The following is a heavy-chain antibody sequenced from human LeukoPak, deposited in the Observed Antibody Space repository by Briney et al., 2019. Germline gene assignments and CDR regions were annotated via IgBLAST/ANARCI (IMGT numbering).Heavy chain of an antibody. Sequence: GRSLRLSCAASGFTFSSYGMHWVRQAPGKGLEWVALIWYDGSKKFYTDSVKGRFTISRDNSKNTLFLQMNSLRAEDTAVYYCARAPSGWSDYWYFDLWGRGTLVTVSS. D-gene: IGHD6-19*01. CDR2: IWYDGSKK. J-gene: IGHJ2*01. CDR3: ARAPSGWSDYWYFDL. V-gene: IGHV3-33*01. CDR1: GFTFSSYG.